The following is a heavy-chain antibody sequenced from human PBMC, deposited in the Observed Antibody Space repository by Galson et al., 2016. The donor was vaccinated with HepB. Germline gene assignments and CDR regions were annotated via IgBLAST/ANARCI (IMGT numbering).Heavy chain of an antibody. CDR3: ARDVSSTSWDGMDV. V-gene: IGHV3-48*03. CDR1: GFRFSANE. Sequence: SLRLSCAASGFRFSANEMNWVRQAPGKGLEWLSYISSSGSTTHYADSAKGRFTISRDNAKNSLSLQMNSLRAEDTAVYYCARDVSSTSWDGMDVWGQGTTVTVS. J-gene: IGHJ6*02. D-gene: IGHD2-2*01. CDR2: ISSSGSTT.